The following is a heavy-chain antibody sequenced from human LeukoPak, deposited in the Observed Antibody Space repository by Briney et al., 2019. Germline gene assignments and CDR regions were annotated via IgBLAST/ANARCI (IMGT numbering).Heavy chain of an antibody. J-gene: IGHJ6*02. CDR2: ISYDGSNK. CDR3: ARGYCSSTSCRRLYYYYGMDV. Sequence: GGSLRLSCAAPGFTFSSYAMHWVRQAPGKGLEWVAVISYDGSNKYYADSVKGRFTISRDNSKNTLYLQMNSLRAEDTAVYYCARGYCSSTSCRRLYYYYGMDVWGQGTTVTVSS. V-gene: IGHV3-30-3*01. CDR1: GFTFSSYA. D-gene: IGHD2-2*01.